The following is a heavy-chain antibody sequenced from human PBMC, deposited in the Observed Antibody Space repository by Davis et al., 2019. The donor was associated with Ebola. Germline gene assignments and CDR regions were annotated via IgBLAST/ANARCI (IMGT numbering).Heavy chain of an antibody. CDR2: VVVGSGNT. D-gene: IGHD2-2*01. Sequence: SVKVSCKASGFTFTRSDVQWVRQARGQRLEWIGWVVVGSGNTNYTHQFQDRVTISRDMSTSTAYMELSSLRSEDTAVYFCAAASLYYYYYMDVWGKGTTVTVSS. CDR3: AAASLYYYYYMDV. V-gene: IGHV1-58*01. J-gene: IGHJ6*03. CDR1: GFTFTRSD.